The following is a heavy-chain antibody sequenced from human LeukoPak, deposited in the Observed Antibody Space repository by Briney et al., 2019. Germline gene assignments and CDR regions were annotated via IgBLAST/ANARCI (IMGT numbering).Heavy chain of an antibody. Sequence: SQTLSLTCTASGGSISSGGYYWSWIRQHPGTGLEWIGYIYYSGSTYYNPSLKSRVTISVDTSKNQFSLKLSSVTAADTAVYYCARGYYDFWSGYYLWGQGTLVTVSS. D-gene: IGHD3-3*01. V-gene: IGHV4-31*03. CDR2: IYYSGST. J-gene: IGHJ4*02. CDR1: GGSISSGGYY. CDR3: ARGYYDFWSGYYL.